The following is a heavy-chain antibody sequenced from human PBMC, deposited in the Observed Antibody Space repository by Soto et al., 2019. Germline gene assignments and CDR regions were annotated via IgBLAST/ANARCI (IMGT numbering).Heavy chain of an antibody. CDR1: GFTFSSYG. J-gene: IGHJ6*02. V-gene: IGHV3-33*01. CDR2: IWYDGSNK. D-gene: IGHD6-13*01. Sequence: QVQLVESGGGVVQPGRSLRLSCAASGFTFSSYGMHWVRQAPGKGLEWVAVIWYDGSNKYYADSVKGRFTISRDNSKNTLYLQMNSLRAEDTAVYYGARDHTLGIAAAGYYYYGMDVWGQGTTVTVSS. CDR3: ARDHTLGIAAAGYYYYGMDV.